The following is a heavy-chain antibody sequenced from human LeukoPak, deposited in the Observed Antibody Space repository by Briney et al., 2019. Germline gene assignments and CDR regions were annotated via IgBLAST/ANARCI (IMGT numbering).Heavy chain of an antibody. Sequence: ASVKVSCKASGTTFSTYAVSWVRLAPGQGLEWMGWISAYNGNTNYAQKLQDRVTMTTDTSTSTAYMELRSLRSDDTAIYYCAHSSYYLSGAYYYMDVWGKGTTVTVSS. CDR2: ISAYNGNT. D-gene: IGHD1-26*01. CDR1: GTTFSTYA. CDR3: AHSSYYLSGAYYYMDV. V-gene: IGHV1-18*01. J-gene: IGHJ6*03.